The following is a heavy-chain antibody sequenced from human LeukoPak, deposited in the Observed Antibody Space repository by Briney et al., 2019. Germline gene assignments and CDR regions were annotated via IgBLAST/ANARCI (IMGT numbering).Heavy chain of an antibody. Sequence: GGSLRLSCAASGFTFDDYAMPWVRQAPGKGLEWVSGTSWNSGSIGYADSVKGRFTISRDNAKNSLYLQMNSLRAEDTALYYCAKDIGCGGDCPGGAFDIWGQGTMVTVSS. CDR2: TSWNSGSI. D-gene: IGHD2-21*02. CDR1: GFTFDDYA. J-gene: IGHJ3*02. CDR3: AKDIGCGGDCPGGAFDI. V-gene: IGHV3-9*01.